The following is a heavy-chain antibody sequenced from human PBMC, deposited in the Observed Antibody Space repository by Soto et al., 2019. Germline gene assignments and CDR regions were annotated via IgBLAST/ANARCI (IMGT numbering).Heavy chain of an antibody. Sequence: QVQLQESGPGLVKPSETLSLTCSVSAGSLSNYYWTWIRQSPGKGLEWIGEIYHTGSTKYNPSLKSLVAISVDMSKNEFSLTLSSVTPADTAVYYCARGGRGSGLYFLYDSDLWGQGTLITVSS. CDR1: AGSLSNYY. D-gene: IGHD3-16*01. CDR2: IYHTGST. CDR3: ARGGRGSGLYFLYDSDL. V-gene: IGHV4-59*01. J-gene: IGHJ5*02.